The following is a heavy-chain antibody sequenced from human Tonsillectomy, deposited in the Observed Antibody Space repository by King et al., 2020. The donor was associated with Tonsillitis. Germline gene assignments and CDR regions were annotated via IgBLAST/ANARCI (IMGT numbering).Heavy chain of an antibody. V-gene: IGHV4-39*01. CDR1: GGSISSSNSY. CDR2: INYSGGA. D-gene: IGHD1-7*01. Sequence: QLQESGPGLVKHSETLSLTCTVFGGSISSSNSYWGWSRQPPGKGLDWIGSINYSGGAYHNPSLRRRVTISVDTSKNLFSLRLTSVTAADPAVYYCAGLELRGMTYYGMDVWGQGTTVTVSS. J-gene: IGHJ6*02. CDR3: AGLELRGMTYYGMDV.